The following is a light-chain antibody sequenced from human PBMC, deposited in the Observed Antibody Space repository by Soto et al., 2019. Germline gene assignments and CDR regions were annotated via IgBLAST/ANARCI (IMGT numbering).Light chain of an antibody. CDR2: AAS. CDR1: QSISSY. CDR3: KQSYSTRT. Sequence: DIQMTQTPSSLSASVGVRVTITCRASQSISSYLNWYQQKPGKAPKLLIYAASSLQSGVPSRFSGSGSGTDFTLTISSLQPEDFATYYCKQSYSTRTFGPGPKVDIK. V-gene: IGKV1-39*01. J-gene: IGKJ3*01.